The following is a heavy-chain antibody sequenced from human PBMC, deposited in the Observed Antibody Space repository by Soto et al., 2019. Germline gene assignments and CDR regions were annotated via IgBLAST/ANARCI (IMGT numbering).Heavy chain of an antibody. CDR2: INHSGST. CDR1: GGSFSGYY. J-gene: IGHJ4*02. CDR3: ARGEEWLVPDDY. V-gene: IGHV4-34*01. D-gene: IGHD6-19*01. Sequence: SETLSLTCAVYGGSFSGYYWSWIRQPPGKGLEWIGEINHSGSTNYNPSLKSRVTISVDTSKNQFSLKLSSVTAADTAVYYCARGEEWLVPDDYWGQGTLVTVSS.